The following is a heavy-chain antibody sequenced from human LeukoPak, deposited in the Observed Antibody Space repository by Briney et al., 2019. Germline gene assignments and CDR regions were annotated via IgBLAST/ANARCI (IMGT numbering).Heavy chain of an antibody. CDR1: GYTFTSYE. V-gene: IGHV1-18*01. Sequence: ASVKASCKASGYTFTSYEISGVRQAPGQGLEWMGWISAYNGNINYAQKLEGRVTMTTDTSTSTAYMELRSLRSDDTAVYYCAREDGGNSGDYWGQGTLVTVSS. CDR2: ISAYNGNI. CDR3: AREDGGNSGDY. D-gene: IGHD4-23*01. J-gene: IGHJ4*02.